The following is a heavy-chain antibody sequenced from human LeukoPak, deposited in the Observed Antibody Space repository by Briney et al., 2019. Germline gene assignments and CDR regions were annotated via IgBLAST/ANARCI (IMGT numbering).Heavy chain of an antibody. CDR1: GGTFSSYA. J-gene: IGHJ6*03. CDR2: MNPNRGNT. D-gene: IGHD3-22*01. Sequence: ASVKVSCKASGGTFSSYAINWVRQAPGQGLEWMGWMNPNRGNTVYAQKFQGRVTMTRNTSISTAYMELSSLRSEDTAVYYCARGGYYYDSSGYYARYYYYYMDVWGKGTTVTVSS. CDR3: ARGGYYYDSSGYYARYYYYYMDV. V-gene: IGHV1-8*02.